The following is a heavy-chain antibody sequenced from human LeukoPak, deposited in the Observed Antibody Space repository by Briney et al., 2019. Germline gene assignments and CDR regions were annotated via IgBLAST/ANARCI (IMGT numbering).Heavy chain of an antibody. CDR1: GITFSAFH. CDR2: ITTKAESYAT. D-gene: IGHD6-19*01. J-gene: IGHJ4*02. CDR3: TTYTSGHY. Sequence: GGSLRLSCAASGITFSAFHMHWVRQASGKGLEWVGRITTKAESYATAYAASVKGRFTVSRDDSKNTAYLQMSSLKTEDTALYYCTTYTSGHYWGQGTLVTVSS. V-gene: IGHV3-73*01.